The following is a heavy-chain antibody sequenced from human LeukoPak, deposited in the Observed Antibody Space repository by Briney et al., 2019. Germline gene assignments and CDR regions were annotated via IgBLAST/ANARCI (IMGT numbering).Heavy chain of an antibody. Sequence: SETLSLTCTVSGDSISGYYWSWIWQTPGKGLEWIGYHYYSGSTNYNPSLKSRVTISVDTSKNQFSLKLSSVTAADTALYYCARGSPNYYYAMDVWGQGTTVTVSS. D-gene: IGHD2-15*01. J-gene: IGHJ6*02. CDR2: HYYSGST. CDR3: ARGSPNYYYAMDV. CDR1: GDSISGYY. V-gene: IGHV4-59*01.